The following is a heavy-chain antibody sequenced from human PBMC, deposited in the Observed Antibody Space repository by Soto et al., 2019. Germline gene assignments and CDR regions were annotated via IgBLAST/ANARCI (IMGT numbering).Heavy chain of an antibody. CDR1: AFTPSNYA. Sequence: GVTLRLYCALAAFTPSNYAMSSVRLPTAKGLEWVSAISGSDGSTCYADSVKGRFTISRDNSKNILYLQINSLRAEDTAVHFCAKGRGSTSWQFDYWGKGTLVTVSS. CDR3: AKGRGSTSWQFDY. D-gene: IGHD2-2*01. J-gene: IGHJ4*02. V-gene: IGHV3-23*01. CDR2: ISGSDGST.